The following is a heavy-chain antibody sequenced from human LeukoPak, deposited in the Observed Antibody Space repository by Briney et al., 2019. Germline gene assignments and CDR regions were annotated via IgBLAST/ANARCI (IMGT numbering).Heavy chain of an antibody. V-gene: IGHV3-33*06. D-gene: IGHD4-11*01. J-gene: IGHJ5*01. CDR1: GFTFSHYG. CDR3: AKDAQRGFNYSNSLES. Sequence: GGSLRLSCAAAGFTFSHYGMHWVRQAPGKGLEWVAVIWSDGTNQYYADSVKGRFTISRDDSGHTVYLQMNSLRPEDTGVYYCAKDAQRGFNYSNSLESWGQGTPVTVST. CDR2: IWSDGTNQ.